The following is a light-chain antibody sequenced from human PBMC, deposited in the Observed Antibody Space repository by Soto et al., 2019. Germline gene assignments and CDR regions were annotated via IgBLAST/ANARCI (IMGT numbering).Light chain of an antibody. CDR3: QQYYSTPPLT. V-gene: IGKV4-1*01. Sequence: DIVMTQSPDSLTVSLGARATINCKSSQSVLYSSNNKNYLAWYQQKPGQPPKLLIYWASTRESGVPDRFSGSGSGTDFTLTISSLQAEDVAVYYCQQYYSTPPLTFGGGTKMEIK. CDR2: WAS. J-gene: IGKJ4*01. CDR1: QSVLYSSNNKNY.